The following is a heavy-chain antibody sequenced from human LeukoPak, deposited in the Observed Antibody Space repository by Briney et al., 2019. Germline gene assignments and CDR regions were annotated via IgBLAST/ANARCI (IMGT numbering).Heavy chain of an antibody. Sequence: GGSLRLSCAAAGFTFSNTWMAWVRQAPGEGLEWVANINQDGGTRQYADSVRGRFTISRDNAKNSLYLEMNSLRAEDTGLYHCARDMKGNLDYWGQGTLVTVSS. D-gene: IGHD3-16*01. J-gene: IGHJ4*02. V-gene: IGHV3-7*01. CDR1: GFTFSNTW. CDR3: ARDMKGNLDY. CDR2: INQDGGTR.